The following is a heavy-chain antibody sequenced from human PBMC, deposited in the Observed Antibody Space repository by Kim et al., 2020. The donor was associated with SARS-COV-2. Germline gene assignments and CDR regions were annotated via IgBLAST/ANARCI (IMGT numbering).Heavy chain of an antibody. D-gene: IGHD4-17*01. CDR2: ISSSSSTI. V-gene: IGHV3-48*04. J-gene: IGHJ4*02. CDR1: GFTFSSYS. CDR3: ARDQWDYDHTPTTFDY. Sequence: GGSLRLSCAASGFTFSSYSMNWVRQAPGKGLEWVSYISSSSSTIYYADSVKGRFTISRDNAKNSLYLQMNSLRAEDTAVYYCARDQWDYDHTPTTFDYWGQGTLVTVSS.